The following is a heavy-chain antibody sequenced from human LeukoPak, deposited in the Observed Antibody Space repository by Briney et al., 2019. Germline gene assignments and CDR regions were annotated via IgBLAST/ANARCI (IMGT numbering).Heavy chain of an antibody. D-gene: IGHD3-22*01. CDR2: ISAYNGNT. V-gene: IGHV1-18*01. CDR3: ARDGRVYYDSSGPGGY. CDR1: GYTFTSYG. Sequence: ASVKVSCKASGYTFTSYGISWVRQAPGQGLEWMGWISAYNGNTNYAQKLQGRVTMTTDTPTSTAYMELRSLRSDDTAVYYCARDGRVYYDSSGPGGYWGQGTLVTVSS. J-gene: IGHJ4*02.